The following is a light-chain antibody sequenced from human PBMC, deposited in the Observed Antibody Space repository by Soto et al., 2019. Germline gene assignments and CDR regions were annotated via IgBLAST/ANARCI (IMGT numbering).Light chain of an antibody. CDR1: TLPKQY. CDR3: QSADSSGTFV. V-gene: IGLV3-25*03. J-gene: IGLJ1*01. Sequence: SYELTQPPSVSVAPGQTARITCSGDTLPKQYAYWYQQKPGQAPVLVIYKDSERPSGIPERFSGSSSGTTVTLTISGVQAEDEADYHCQSADSSGTFVLGTGTKLTVL. CDR2: KDS.